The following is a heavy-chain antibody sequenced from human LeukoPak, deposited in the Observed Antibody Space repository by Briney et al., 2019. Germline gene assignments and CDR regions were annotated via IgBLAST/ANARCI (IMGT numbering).Heavy chain of an antibody. D-gene: IGHD6-19*01. J-gene: IGHJ4*02. CDR3: ARVPSSSGWMIPFFFDY. V-gene: IGHV1-18*01. CDR1: GCTFTSYG. CDR2: ISAYNGNT. Sequence: GASVKVSCKASGCTFTSYGISWVRQAPGQGLEWMGWISAYNGNTNYAQKLQGRVTMTTDTSTSTAYMELRSLRSDDTAVYYCARVPSSSGWMIPFFFDYWGQGTLVTVSS.